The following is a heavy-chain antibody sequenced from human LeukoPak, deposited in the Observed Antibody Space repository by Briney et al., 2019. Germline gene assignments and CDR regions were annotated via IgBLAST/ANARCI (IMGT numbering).Heavy chain of an antibody. V-gene: IGHV4-59*01. J-gene: IGHJ4*02. CDR1: GGSISSYY. CDR2: FYYSGST. D-gene: IGHD4-11*01. CDR3: AGNDYSNDRGDY. Sequence: SETLSLTCTVSGGSISSYYWSWIRQPPGKGLEWIGYFYYSGSTNYNPSLKSRVTISIHTSKNQFSLNLSSVTAADTAVYYCAGNDYSNDRGDYWGQGTLSPSPQ.